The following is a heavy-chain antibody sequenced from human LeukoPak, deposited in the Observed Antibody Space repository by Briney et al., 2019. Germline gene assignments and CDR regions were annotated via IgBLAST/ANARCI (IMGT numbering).Heavy chain of an antibody. CDR2: ISDNGGRT. Sequence: GGSLRLSCAASGFTFSGYAMSWVRQAPGKGLEWVSTISDNGGRTYYADSVKGRFTISRDNSKNTLFLQMNSLRAEDTAVYYCAKRSRRLTVVRGVPREDVWGQGTSVTVSS. CDR1: GFTFSGYA. V-gene: IGHV3-23*01. CDR3: AKRSRRLTVVRGVPREDV. J-gene: IGHJ6*02. D-gene: IGHD3-10*01.